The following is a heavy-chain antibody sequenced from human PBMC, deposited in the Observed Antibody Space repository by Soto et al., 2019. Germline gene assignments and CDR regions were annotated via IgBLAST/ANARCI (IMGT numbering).Heavy chain of an antibody. Sequence: GGSLRLSCAASGFTFRTYAMSWVRQAPGKGLEWVSTISDSGGSTYYADSVKGRFTISRDNAKNSLYLQMNSLRAEDTAVYYCARVPEREYSGYDYEDAFDIWGQGTMVTVSS. CDR3: ARVPEREYSGYDYEDAFDI. V-gene: IGHV3-23*01. CDR1: GFTFRTYA. CDR2: ISDSGGST. J-gene: IGHJ3*02. D-gene: IGHD5-12*01.